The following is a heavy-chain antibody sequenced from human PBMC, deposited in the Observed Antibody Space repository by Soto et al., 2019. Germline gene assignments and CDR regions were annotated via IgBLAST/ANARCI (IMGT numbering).Heavy chain of an antibody. V-gene: IGHV3-23*01. Sequence: PEGSLRLSCTASRFTFSDYAMTWVRQAPGKGLEWVSTISGGSSVTYYGDSVKGRFTISRDNAKKTLFLQLNRLSAEDTATYYCAKVLSKNYYYPFDFWGQGTQVTVSS. J-gene: IGHJ4*02. D-gene: IGHD3-10*01. CDR1: RFTFSDYA. CDR2: ISGGSSVT. CDR3: AKVLSKNYYYPFDF.